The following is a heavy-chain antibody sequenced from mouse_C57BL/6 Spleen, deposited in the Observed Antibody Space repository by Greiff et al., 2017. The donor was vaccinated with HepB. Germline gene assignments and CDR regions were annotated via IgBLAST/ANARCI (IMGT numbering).Heavy chain of an antibody. CDR2: IYPGSGST. V-gene: IGHV1-55*01. J-gene: IGHJ4*01. Sequence: QVQLQQPGAELVKPGASVKMSCKASGYTFTSYWITWVKQRPGQGLEWIGDIYPGSGSTNYNEKFKSKATLTVDTSSSTAYMQLSSLTSEDSAVYYCAREGGYVTGTGAMDYWGQGTSVTVSS. CDR1: GYTFTSYW. CDR3: AREGGYVTGTGAMDY. D-gene: IGHD4-1*01.